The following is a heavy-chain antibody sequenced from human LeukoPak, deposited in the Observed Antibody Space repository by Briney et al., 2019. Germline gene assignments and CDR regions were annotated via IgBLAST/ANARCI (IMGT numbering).Heavy chain of an antibody. V-gene: IGHV3-7*01. D-gene: IGHD3-9*01. Sequence: GGSLRLSCATSGFTFSSYWMSWVRQAPGKGLEWVADIKEDGSEKYYVDSVKGRFTISRDNAKKSLYLQMDSLRAEDTAVYYCATHGYSELRYFDWSTNEWGQGTLVTVSS. CDR3: ATHGYSELRYFDWSTNE. CDR1: GFTFSSYW. J-gene: IGHJ4*02. CDR2: IKEDGSEK.